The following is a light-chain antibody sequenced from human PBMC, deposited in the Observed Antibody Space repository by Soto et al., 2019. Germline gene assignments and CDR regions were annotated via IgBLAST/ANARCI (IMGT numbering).Light chain of an antibody. J-gene: IGKJ5*01. CDR3: QQYKNWPPIT. CDR2: GAS. Sequence: ELELTQSPATLSVSPGERAKLSCRASQSVSSNLAWYQQKPCQAPRLLIYGASTRATGIPARFSGSGSGTELTLTISSLQSEDFAVYYCQQYKNWPPITFGQGTRVEIK. V-gene: IGKV3-15*01. CDR1: QSVSSN.